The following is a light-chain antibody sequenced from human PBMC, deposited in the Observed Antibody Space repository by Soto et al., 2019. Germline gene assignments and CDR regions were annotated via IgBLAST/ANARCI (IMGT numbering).Light chain of an antibody. Sequence: EIVMTQSPATLSVSPGERATLSCMASQSVSINLAWYQQKPGQAPRLLIYDASNRATGIPARFSGSGSGTDFTLTISSLEPEDSAVYYCQQHKQWPITFGQGTRLEIK. J-gene: IGKJ5*01. CDR2: DAS. CDR3: QQHKQWPIT. CDR1: QSVSIN. V-gene: IGKV3D-15*01.